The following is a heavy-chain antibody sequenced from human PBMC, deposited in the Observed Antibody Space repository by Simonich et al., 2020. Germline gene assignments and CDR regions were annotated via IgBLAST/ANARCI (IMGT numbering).Heavy chain of an antibody. Sequence: QLQLQESGPGLVKPSETLSLTCTVSGGSISSSSYYWGWIRQPPGRGLEWIGSIYYSGSTYYHPSLKSRVSISVDTSKNQFSLKLSSVTAADTAVYYCARHAGFAFDIWGQGTMVTVSS. V-gene: IGHV4-39*01. CDR3: ARHAGFAFDI. J-gene: IGHJ3*02. CDR1: GGSISSSSYY. CDR2: IYYSGST. D-gene: IGHD6-13*01.